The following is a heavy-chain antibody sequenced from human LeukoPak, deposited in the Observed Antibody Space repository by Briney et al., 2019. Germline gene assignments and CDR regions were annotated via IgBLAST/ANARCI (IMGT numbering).Heavy chain of an antibody. CDR2: IYPADSDT. V-gene: IGHV5-51*01. CDR3: ARLQTRYYYGMDV. Sequence: GESLKISCKGSGYSFTSYWIGWVRQMPGKGLEWMGIIYPADSDTRYSPSFQGQVNISADRSISTAYLQWSSLKASDTAMYYCARLQTRYYYGMDVWGQGTTVTVSS. CDR1: GYSFTSYW. D-gene: IGHD4-23*01. J-gene: IGHJ6*02.